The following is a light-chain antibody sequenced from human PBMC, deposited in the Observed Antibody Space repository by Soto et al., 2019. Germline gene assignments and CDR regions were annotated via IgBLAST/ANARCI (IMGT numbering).Light chain of an antibody. CDR2: GAS. CDR1: QSVGSN. Sequence: EKVMTQSPGSLSVSPGERAALSCRASQSVGSNLAWYQRKPGQAPRLLIYGASTRATGIPSRFSGSGSGTEFTLTISSLQSEDFAVYYCQQYHNWPPETFGPGTKVDIK. CDR3: QQYHNWPPET. V-gene: IGKV3-15*01. J-gene: IGKJ3*01.